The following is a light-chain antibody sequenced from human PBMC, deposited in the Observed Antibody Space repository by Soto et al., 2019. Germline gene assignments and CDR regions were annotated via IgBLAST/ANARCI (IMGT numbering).Light chain of an antibody. CDR3: QQSYGSPLT. Sequence: DIQMTQSPSSLSASVGDRVTITCRASQSISSYLNWYQQRPGKAPNNLIYAASRLQSGVPSRFSGSGSGTDFTLTISNLQPEDGANYYCQQSYGSPLTFGGGTKVEIK. CDR1: QSISSY. V-gene: IGKV1-39*01. J-gene: IGKJ4*01. CDR2: AAS.